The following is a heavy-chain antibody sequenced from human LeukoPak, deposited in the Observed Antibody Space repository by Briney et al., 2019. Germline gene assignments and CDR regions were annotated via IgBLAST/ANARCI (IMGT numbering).Heavy chain of an antibody. Sequence: GGSLRLSCAASGFTFSSYWMSWVRQAPGKGLEWVANVKRDGSEKYYVDSVKGRFTISRDNAKTSLYLQMNSLRAEDTAVYYCARDLSGVTGYTYGRGIDYWGQGTLVTVSS. CDR2: VKRDGSEK. J-gene: IGHJ4*02. CDR1: GFTFSSYW. CDR3: ARDLSGVTGYTYGRGIDY. D-gene: IGHD5-18*01. V-gene: IGHV3-7*01.